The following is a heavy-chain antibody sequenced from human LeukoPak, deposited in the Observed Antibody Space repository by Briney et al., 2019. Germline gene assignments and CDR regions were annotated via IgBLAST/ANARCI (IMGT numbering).Heavy chain of an antibody. V-gene: IGHV3-33*01. J-gene: IGHJ4*02. CDR2: IWYDGSNK. CDR1: GFTFSSYG. CDR3: ARGYGDYDGDY. Sequence: GGSLRLSCAASGFTFSSYGMHWVRQAPGKGLEWVAVIWYDGSNKYYADSVKGRFTISRDNSKNTLYLQMNSLRAEDTAVYYWARGYGDYDGDYWGQGTLVTVSS. D-gene: IGHD4-17*01.